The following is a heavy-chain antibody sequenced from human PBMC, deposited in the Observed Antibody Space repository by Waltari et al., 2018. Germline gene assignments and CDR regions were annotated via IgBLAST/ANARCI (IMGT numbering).Heavy chain of an antibody. CDR2: IIPIFGTA. V-gene: IGHV1-69*05. J-gene: IGHJ3*02. Sequence: QVQLVQSGAEVKKPGASVKVSCKASGYTFTSYGISWVRQAPGQGLEWMGGIIPIFGTANYAQKFQGRVTITTDESTSTAYMELSSLRSEDTAVYYCASCIVGAADAFDIWGQGTMVTVSS. D-gene: IGHD1-26*01. CDR3: ASCIVGAADAFDI. CDR1: GYTFTSYG.